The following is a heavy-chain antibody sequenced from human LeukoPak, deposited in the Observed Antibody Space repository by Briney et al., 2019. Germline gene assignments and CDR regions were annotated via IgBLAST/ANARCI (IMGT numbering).Heavy chain of an antibody. CDR3: ARDIDWYFDY. CDR1: GFTFSSYG. V-gene: IGHV3-33*01. J-gene: IGHJ4*02. Sequence: GGSLRLSSAASGFTFSSYGMHWVHQAPGKGLEWVAVIWYDGSNKYYADSVKGRFTISRDNSKNTLYLQMNSLRAEDTAVYYCARDIDWYFDYWGQGTLVTVSS. CDR2: IWYDGSNK. D-gene: IGHD3-9*01.